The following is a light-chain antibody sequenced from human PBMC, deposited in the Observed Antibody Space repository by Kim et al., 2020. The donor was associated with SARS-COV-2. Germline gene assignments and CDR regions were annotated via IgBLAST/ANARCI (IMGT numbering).Light chain of an antibody. CDR3: QQYSTLPVT. J-gene: IGKJ4*01. CDR2: EAS. CDR1: QDIINY. Sequence: ASIGKRVTITFPAGQDIINYLYLCRQKVGRAPEHLFYEASDREEGVPSRFRESGSGTDFTLTISSLQPEDVATYYCQQYSTLPVTFGGGTKVEL. V-gene: IGKV1-33*01.